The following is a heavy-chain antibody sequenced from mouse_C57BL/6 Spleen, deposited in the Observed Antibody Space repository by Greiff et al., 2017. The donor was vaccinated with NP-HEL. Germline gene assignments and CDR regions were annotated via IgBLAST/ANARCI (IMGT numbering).Heavy chain of an antibody. CDR2: IDPETGGT. CDR3: TRYGNRQLRLRCYAMDY. D-gene: IGHD3-2*02. CDR1: GYTFTDYE. V-gene: IGHV1-15*01. Sequence: QVQLQQSGAELVRPGASVTLSCKASGYTFTDYEMHWVKQTPVHGLEWIGAIDPETGGTAYNQKFKGKAILTADKSSSTAYMELRSLTSEDSAVYYCTRYGNRQLRLRCYAMDYWGQGTSVTVSS. J-gene: IGHJ4*01.